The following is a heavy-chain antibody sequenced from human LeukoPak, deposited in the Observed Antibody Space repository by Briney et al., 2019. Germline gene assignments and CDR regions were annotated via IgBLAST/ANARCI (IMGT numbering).Heavy chain of an antibody. CDR1: GFTFSSYW. Sequence: QPGGSLRLSCAASGFTFSSYWMHWVRQAPGKGLVWVSRINSDGSSTSYADSVKGRFTISRDNAENTLYLQMNSLRAEDTAVYYCARVRCHPFGSCYAFDIWGQGTMVTVSS. CDR3: ARVRCHPFGSCYAFDI. CDR2: INSDGSST. J-gene: IGHJ3*02. D-gene: IGHD2-15*01. V-gene: IGHV3-74*01.